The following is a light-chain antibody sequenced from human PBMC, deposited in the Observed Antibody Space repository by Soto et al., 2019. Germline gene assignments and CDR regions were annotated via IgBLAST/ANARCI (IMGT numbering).Light chain of an antibody. CDR1: QSVTSRY. CDR2: GAS. CDR3: QQYNNSPAYT. J-gene: IGKJ2*01. V-gene: IGKV3-20*01. Sequence: EIVLTQSPGTLSLSPGERATLSCKASQSVTSRYLAWYQQKPGQAPRLLIYGASSRATGIPDRFSGSGSGTDFNLTISSLEPDAFAVYFCQQYNNSPAYTGGQGTELEIK.